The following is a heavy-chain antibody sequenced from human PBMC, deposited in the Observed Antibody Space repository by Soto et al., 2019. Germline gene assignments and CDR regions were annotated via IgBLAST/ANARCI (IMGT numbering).Heavy chain of an antibody. J-gene: IGHJ6*02. CDR3: ARNYDFWSGYYGYYYYGMDV. CDR1: GGSFSGYY. V-gene: IGHV4-34*01. CDR2: INHSGST. Sequence: SETLSLTCAVYGGSFSGYYWSWIRQPPGKGLEWIGEINHSGSTNYNPSLKSRVTISVDTSKNQFSLKLGSVTAADTAVYYCARNYDFWSGYYGYYYYGMDVWGQGTTVTVSS. D-gene: IGHD3-3*01.